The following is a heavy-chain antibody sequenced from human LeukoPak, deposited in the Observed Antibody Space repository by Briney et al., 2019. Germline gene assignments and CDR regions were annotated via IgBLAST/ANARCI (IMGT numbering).Heavy chain of an antibody. CDR2: IDPSDSYT. V-gene: IGHV5-10-1*01. Sequence: GESLRISCEGSGYIFTHYWISWVRQMPGKGLEWVGRIDPSDSYTTYGPSLQGHVTISADKSINTAYLQWSSLKASDTAMYYCAGHPLIRVASRGYCYGFDVWGQGTTVTVSS. D-gene: IGHD6-19*01. CDR3: AGHPLIRVASRGYCYGFDV. J-gene: IGHJ6*02. CDR1: GYIFTHYW.